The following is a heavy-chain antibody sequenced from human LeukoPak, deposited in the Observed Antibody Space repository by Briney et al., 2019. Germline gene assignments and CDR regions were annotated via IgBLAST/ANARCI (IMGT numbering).Heavy chain of an antibody. CDR3: ATVVGAKGDWFDP. D-gene: IGHD1-26*01. CDR2: INPNSGGT. V-gene: IGHV1-2*02. J-gene: IGHJ5*02. CDR1: GYTSTGYY. Sequence: ASVKVSCKASGYTSTGYYMHWVRQAPGQGLEWMGWINPNSGGTNYAQKFQGRVTMTRDTSISTAYMELSRLRSDDTAVYYCATVVGAKGDWFDPWGQGTLVTVSS.